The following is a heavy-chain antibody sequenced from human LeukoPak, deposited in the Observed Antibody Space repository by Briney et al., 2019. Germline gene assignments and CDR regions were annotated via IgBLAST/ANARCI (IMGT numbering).Heavy chain of an antibody. V-gene: IGHV3-49*03. CDR3: TRDRPRYSSGWRPYYYYSYYMDV. CDR2: IRRKPNGGTP. D-gene: IGHD6-19*01. J-gene: IGHJ6*03. CDR1: GFTFGDYA. Sequence: QAGGSLRLSCTASGFTFGDYAMSWFRQTPGKGLEWVGFIRRKPNGGTPNHAASVKGRFTISRDDSKSIAYLQMNSLKTEDTAIYYCTRDRPRYSSGWRPYYYYSYYMDVWGKGTTVTVSS.